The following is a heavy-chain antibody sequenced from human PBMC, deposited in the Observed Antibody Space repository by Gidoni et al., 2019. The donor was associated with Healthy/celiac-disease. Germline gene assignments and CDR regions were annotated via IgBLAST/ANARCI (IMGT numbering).Heavy chain of an antibody. CDR1: GYTFTSYA. CDR2: INAGNGNT. CDR3: ARSPYSHYYDSSGTRGAFDI. J-gene: IGHJ3*02. V-gene: IGHV1-3*01. D-gene: IGHD3-22*01. Sequence: QVQLVQSGAEVKKPGASVKVSCKASGYTFTSYAMHWVRQAPGQRLEWMGWINAGNGNTKYSQKFQGRVTITRDTSASTAYMELSSLRSEDTAVYYCARSPYSHYYDSSGTRGAFDIWGQGTMVTVSS.